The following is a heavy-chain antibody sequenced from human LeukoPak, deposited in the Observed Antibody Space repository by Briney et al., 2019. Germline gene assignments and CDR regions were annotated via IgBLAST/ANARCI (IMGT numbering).Heavy chain of an antibody. Sequence: GRSLRLSCAASGFTFSSYGMHWVRQAPGKGLEWVAVIWYDGSNKYYADSMKGRFTISRDNSKNTLYLQMNSLRAEDTAVYYCARDAGYCSSTSCYHGMDVWGKGTTVTVSS. J-gene: IGHJ6*04. D-gene: IGHD2-2*01. CDR3: ARDAGYCSSTSCYHGMDV. V-gene: IGHV3-33*01. CDR1: GFTFSSYG. CDR2: IWYDGSNK.